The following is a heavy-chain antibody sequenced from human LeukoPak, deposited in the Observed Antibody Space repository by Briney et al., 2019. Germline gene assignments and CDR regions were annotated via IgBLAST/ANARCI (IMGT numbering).Heavy chain of an antibody. J-gene: IGHJ5*01. CDR1: GFTFSSYA. Sequence: GGSLRLSCAASGFTFSSYAMSWVRQAPGKGLEWVSTISSSATSTYHTDSVKGRFTISRDNSKNTLNLQMNSLRADDTAVYYCAKGGVGATPRFDPWGQGTLVTVSS. D-gene: IGHD1-26*01. CDR2: ISSSATST. V-gene: IGHV3-23*05. CDR3: AKGGVGATPRFDP.